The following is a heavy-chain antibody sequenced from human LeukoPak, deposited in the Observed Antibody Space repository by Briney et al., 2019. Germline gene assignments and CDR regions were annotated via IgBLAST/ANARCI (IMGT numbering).Heavy chain of an antibody. Sequence: ASVTVSCKASGYTFTGHYMHWVRQAPGQGLEWMGWINPKNAGTNFAQRFQGRVTMTRDTSISTVYMELSRLRSDDTALYYCAGTLYIAAVPGGFDYWGQGTLVTVSS. CDR3: AGTLYIAAVPGGFDY. D-gene: IGHD6-13*01. J-gene: IGHJ4*02. V-gene: IGHV1-2*02. CDR2: INPKNAGT. CDR1: GYTFTGHY.